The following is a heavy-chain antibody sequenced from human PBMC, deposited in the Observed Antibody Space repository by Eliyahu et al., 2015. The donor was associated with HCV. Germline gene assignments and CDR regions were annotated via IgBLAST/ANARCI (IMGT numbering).Heavy chain of an antibody. CDR1: GXSIPXYY. V-gene: IGHV4-59*01. D-gene: IGHD6-19*01. CDR2: IHYSGST. Sequence: QVQLQESGPGLVKPSETLSLXCXVXGXSIPXYYWXWIRQPPGKGLEWIGYIHYSGSTNYNPSLKSRVTISVDTSKNQXSLKLTSVTAADTAMYYCASGGGGIAVTGTGGWFDPWGQGTLVTVSP. CDR3: ASGGGGIAVTGTGGWFDP. J-gene: IGHJ5*02.